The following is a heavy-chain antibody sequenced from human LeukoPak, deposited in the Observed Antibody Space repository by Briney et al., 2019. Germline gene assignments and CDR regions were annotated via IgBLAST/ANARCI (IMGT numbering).Heavy chain of an antibody. CDR2: IWYDGSKT. Sequence: PGGSLRLSCAVSGFTFSNYGMHWVRQVPGKGLEWVAVIWYDGSKTYYADSVKGRFTISRDNSKNTLYLQMNSLRAEDTAVYYCAKDSLADIDYWGQGTLVTVSS. D-gene: IGHD3-16*01. CDR1: GFTFSNYG. V-gene: IGHV3-30*02. J-gene: IGHJ4*02. CDR3: AKDSLADIDY.